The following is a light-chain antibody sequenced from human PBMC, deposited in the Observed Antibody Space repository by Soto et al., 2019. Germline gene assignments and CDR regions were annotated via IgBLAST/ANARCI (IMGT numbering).Light chain of an antibody. J-gene: IGKJ2*01. Sequence: DIVMTQSPDSLAVSLGEMATINCKSGQSVLYSTNNKNYLAWYQQKPGKTPKLLIYWASIRDSGVPDRFSGSGSGTDFTLTISSLQAEDVAVYYCHQHYSFPYSFGQGTRLEIK. V-gene: IGKV4-1*01. CDR1: QSVLYSTNNKNY. CDR3: HQHYSFPYS. CDR2: WAS.